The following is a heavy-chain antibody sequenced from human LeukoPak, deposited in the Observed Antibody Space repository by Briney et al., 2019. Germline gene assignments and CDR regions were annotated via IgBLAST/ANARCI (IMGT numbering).Heavy chain of an antibody. CDR1: GYTFTSYG. CDR2: ISAYNGNT. D-gene: IGHD3-3*01. V-gene: IGHV1-18*01. J-gene: IGHJ4*02. CDR3: ARVRTYYDFWSGYLTDY. Sequence: ASVKVSCKASGYTFTSYGISWVRQAPGQGLEWMGWISAYNGNTNYARKLQGRVTMTTDTSTSTAYMELRSLRSDDTAVYYCARVRTYYDFWSGYLTDYWGQGTLVTVSS.